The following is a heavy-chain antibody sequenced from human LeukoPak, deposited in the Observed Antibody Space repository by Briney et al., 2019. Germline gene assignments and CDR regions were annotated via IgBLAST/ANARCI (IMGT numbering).Heavy chain of an antibody. V-gene: IGHV4-39*02. D-gene: IGHD5-24*01. Sequence: KPSETLSLTCTVSGGSISSSSYYWGWIRQPPGKGLEWIGSIYYSGSTYYNPSLKSRVTISVDTSKNQFSLKLSSVTAADTAVYYCARDGERWLIRTRGFDYWGQGTLVTVSS. CDR2: IYYSGST. CDR1: GGSISSSSYY. CDR3: ARDGERWLIRTRGFDY. J-gene: IGHJ4*02.